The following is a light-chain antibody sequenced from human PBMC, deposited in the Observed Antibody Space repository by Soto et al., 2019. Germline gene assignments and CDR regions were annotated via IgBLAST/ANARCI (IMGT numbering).Light chain of an antibody. CDR1: QTISSW. V-gene: IGKV1-5*03. Sequence: DIQRTQSPSTLSGSVGDRVTITCRASQTISSWLAWYQKKPGKAPNLLIYKASTLKSGVPSRFSGSGSGTEFNLTISRLQTDDFATYECQHYNSYSEAFGQGTKGEIK. CDR2: KAS. CDR3: QHYNSYSEA. J-gene: IGKJ1*01.